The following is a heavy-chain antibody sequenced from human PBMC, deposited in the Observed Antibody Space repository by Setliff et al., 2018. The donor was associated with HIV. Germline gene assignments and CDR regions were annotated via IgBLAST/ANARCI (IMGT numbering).Heavy chain of an antibody. J-gene: IGHJ4*02. CDR3: AKGSYSSGRYDNYLDY. CDR2: LNSDGSST. CDR1: GFTFSSYE. Sequence: GGSLRLSCAASGFTFSSYEMNWVRQAPGKGLVWVSCLNSDGSSTTYADSVKGRFTISRDNAKNTVYLQMNSLRVEDTAVYYCAKGSYSSGRYDNYLDYWGQGALVTVSS. D-gene: IGHD3-22*01. V-gene: IGHV3-74*03.